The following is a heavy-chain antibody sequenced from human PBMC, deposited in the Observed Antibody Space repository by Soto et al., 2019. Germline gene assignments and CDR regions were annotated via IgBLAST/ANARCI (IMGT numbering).Heavy chain of an antibody. CDR3: AKAFCSSSSCFCLWVDP. CDR2: ISGTGVPT. D-gene: IGHD2-2*01. Sequence: EVQLVESGGGLGQPGGSLRLSCAASGFTFSEYAMSWVRQAPCKGLAWLSRISGTGVPTLYAGSVKGWFSVSRDNSKNTLFLEMNDLRVDDTATYYCAKAFCSSSSCFCLWVDPGGPCTLFTVS. J-gene: IGHJ5*02. V-gene: IGHV3-23*04. CDR1: GFTFSEYA.